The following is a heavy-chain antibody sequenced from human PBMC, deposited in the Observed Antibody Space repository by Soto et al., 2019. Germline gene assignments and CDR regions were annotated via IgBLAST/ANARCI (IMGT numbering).Heavy chain of an antibody. CDR2: ISSNGGTT. J-gene: IGHJ4*02. Sequence: EVQLAESGGGMVQPGGSLRLSCVASGFTFSSYDMHWVRQAPGKGLEYVSSISSNGGTTYYGNSVKGRFTISRDNSKNTLYLQMGSLRAEDTAVYYCVRRVPGNYDYWGQGTLVTVSS. D-gene: IGHD1-7*01. CDR3: VRRVPGNYDY. CDR1: GFTFSSYD. V-gene: IGHV3-64*01.